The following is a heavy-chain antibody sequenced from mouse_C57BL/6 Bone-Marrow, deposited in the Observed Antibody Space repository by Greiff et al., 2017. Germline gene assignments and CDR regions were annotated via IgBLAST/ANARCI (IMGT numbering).Heavy chain of an antibody. CDR1: GFTFSSYG. Sequence: EVKVVQSGGDLVKPGGSLKLSCAASGFTFSSYGMSWVRQTPDKRLEWVATISSGGSYTYYPDSVKGRFTISRDNAKNTLYLQMSSLKSEDTAMYYCAGSLYAMDYWGQGTSVTVSS. D-gene: IGHD1-1*01. J-gene: IGHJ4*01. CDR3: AGSLYAMDY. V-gene: IGHV5-6*01. CDR2: ISSGGSYT.